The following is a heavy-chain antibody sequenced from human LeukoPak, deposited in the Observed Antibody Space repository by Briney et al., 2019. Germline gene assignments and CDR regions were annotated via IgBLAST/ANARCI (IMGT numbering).Heavy chain of an antibody. J-gene: IGHJ5*02. CDR1: GYTFTSYY. D-gene: IGHD2-21*02. CDR2: INPSGGST. Sequence: ASVKVSCKASGYTFTSYYMHWVRQAPGQGLGWMGIINPSGGSTSYAQKFQGRVTMTRDMSTSTDYMELSILRSEDTAVYYCARDNSVEETAWWFQPWGPGNLVTGSS. CDR3: ARDNSVEETAWWFQP. V-gene: IGHV1-46*01.